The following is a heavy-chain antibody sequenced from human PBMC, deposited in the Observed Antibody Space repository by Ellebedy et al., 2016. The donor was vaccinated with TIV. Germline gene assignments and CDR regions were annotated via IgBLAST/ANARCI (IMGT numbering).Heavy chain of an antibody. CDR3: ARIVGGVSGTSFDV. V-gene: IGHV1-18*01. CDR1: GYNFTISA. J-gene: IGHJ3*01. Sequence: AASVKVSCKASGYNFTISAITWVRQAPGQGLEWMGWLSSYTGNTKYAQRFQGRVTMTTDTSTSTTYMGLRGLRSNDTALYYCARIVGGVSGTSFDVWGQGTIVTVSS. CDR2: LSSYTGNT. D-gene: IGHD3-16*01.